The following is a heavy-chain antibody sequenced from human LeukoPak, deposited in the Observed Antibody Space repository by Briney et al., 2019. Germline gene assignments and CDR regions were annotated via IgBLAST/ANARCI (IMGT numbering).Heavy chain of an antibody. CDR3: ATVNSSGPRPYYYYMDV. J-gene: IGHJ6*03. V-gene: IGHV1-69*13. Sequence: GASVKVSCKASGGTFSSYAISWVRQAPGQGPEWMGGIIPIFGTANYAQKFQGRVTITADESTSTAYMELSSLRSEDTAVYYCATVNSSGPRPYYYYMDVWGKGTTVTVSS. CDR2: IIPIFGTA. D-gene: IGHD3-22*01. CDR1: GGTFSSYA.